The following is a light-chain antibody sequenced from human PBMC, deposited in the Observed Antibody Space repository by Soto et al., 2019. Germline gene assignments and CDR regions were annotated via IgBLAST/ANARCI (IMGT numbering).Light chain of an antibody. CDR1: QTISSW. Sequence: IQMTQSPSTLSGSVGDRVTITCRASQTISSWLAWYQQKPGKAPKLLIYKASTLKSGVPSRFSGSGSGTEFTLTISSLQPDDFATYYCQHYNSYSEPFGQGTKVDIX. J-gene: IGKJ1*01. CDR3: QHYNSYSEP. V-gene: IGKV1-5*03. CDR2: KAS.